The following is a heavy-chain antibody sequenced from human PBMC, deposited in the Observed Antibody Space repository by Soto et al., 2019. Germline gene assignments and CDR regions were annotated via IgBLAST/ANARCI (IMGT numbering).Heavy chain of an antibody. CDR3: AKGLLAIVGTTLPRDAFNI. CDR2: ISHDGSYK. Sequence: ESGGGVVQPGRSLRLSCAASGFSFTTYVMHWVRQAPGKGLEWVAVISHDGSYKYYGDAVKGRFTNSRDTSKNAVYLEMNSLRPEDTAVYYCAKGLLAIVGTTLPRDAFNIWGQGTMVTVSS. CDR1: GFSFTTYV. V-gene: IGHV3-30*18. J-gene: IGHJ3*02. D-gene: IGHD1-26*01.